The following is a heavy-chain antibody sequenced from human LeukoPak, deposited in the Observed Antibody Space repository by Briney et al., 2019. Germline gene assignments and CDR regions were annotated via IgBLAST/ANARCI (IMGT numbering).Heavy chain of an antibody. V-gene: IGHV3-11*04. D-gene: IGHD2-2*01. J-gene: IGHJ6*03. Sequence: PGGSLRLSCAASGFTFSDYYMNWLRQAPGKGLEWVSFISSSGSTTQYADSVRGRFTISRDNARNSLYLQMNSLRAEDTAVYYCARDSVIVPAAPLRHYYYMDVWGKGTTVTVSS. CDR3: ARDSVIVPAAPLRHYYYMDV. CDR2: ISSSGSTT. CDR1: GFTFSDYY.